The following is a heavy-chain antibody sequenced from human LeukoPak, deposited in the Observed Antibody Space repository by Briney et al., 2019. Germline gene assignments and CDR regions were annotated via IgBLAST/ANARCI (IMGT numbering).Heavy chain of an antibody. CDR2: IYYSGST. CDR3: ARADIVVVVAAWAYFDY. D-gene: IGHD2-15*01. CDR1: GGSISSSSYY. J-gene: IGHJ4*02. Sequence: SETLSLTCTVSGGSISSSSYYWGWIRQPPGKGLEWIGSIYYSGSTYYNPSLKSRVTISVDTSKNQFSLKLSSVTAADTAVYCCARADIVVVVAAWAYFDYWGQGTLVTVSS. V-gene: IGHV4-39*01.